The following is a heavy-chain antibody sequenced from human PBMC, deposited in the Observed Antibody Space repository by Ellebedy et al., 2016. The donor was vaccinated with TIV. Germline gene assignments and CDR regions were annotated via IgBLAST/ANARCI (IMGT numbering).Heavy chain of an antibody. J-gene: IGHJ4*02. CDR3: ARCRGSGWYGDQ. CDR2: ISGGYGDT. Sequence: GESLKISCAASGFTFNDYAMSSVRQAPGKGLEWVSAISGGYGDTYYADSVKGRFTISRDISKNTLYLQMHSLGAEDTAVYYCARCRGSGWYGDQWGQGTLVTVSS. V-gene: IGHV3-23*01. CDR1: GFTFNDYA. D-gene: IGHD6-19*01.